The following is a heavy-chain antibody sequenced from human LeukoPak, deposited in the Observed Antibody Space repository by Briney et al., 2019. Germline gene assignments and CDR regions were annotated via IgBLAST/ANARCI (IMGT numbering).Heavy chain of an antibody. D-gene: IGHD1-26*01. Sequence: PSETLSLTCAVYGGSFSGYYGSWIRQPPGKGLEWIGEINHSGSTNYNPSLKSRVTISVDTSKNQFSLKLSSVTAADTAVYYCARVLRGSYGTNFVYYFDYWGQGTLVTVSS. J-gene: IGHJ4*02. CDR3: ARVLRGSYGTNFVYYFDY. CDR1: GGSFSGYY. V-gene: IGHV4-34*01. CDR2: INHSGST.